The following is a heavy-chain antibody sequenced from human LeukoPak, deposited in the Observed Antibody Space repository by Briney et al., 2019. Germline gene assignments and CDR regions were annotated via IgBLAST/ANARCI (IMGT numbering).Heavy chain of an antibody. CDR1: GFTFSSSA. V-gene: IGHV3-30*16. D-gene: IGHD3-22*01. Sequence: PGGSLRLSCAASGFTFSSSAMHWVRQAPGKGLEWVAVITYDGSNKYYAASVKGRFTISRDNSKNTLYLQMNSLRAEDTAVYYCARDQGYYDSSGYYDYWGQGTLVTVSS. CDR3: ARDQGYYDSSGYYDY. CDR2: ITYDGSNK. J-gene: IGHJ4*02.